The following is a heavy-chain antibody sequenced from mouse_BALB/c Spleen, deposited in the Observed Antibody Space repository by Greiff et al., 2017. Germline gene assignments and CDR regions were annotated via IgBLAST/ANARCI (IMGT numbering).Heavy chain of an antibody. Sequence: EVKVVESGGGLVQPGGSRKLSCAASGFTFSSFGMHWVRQAPEKGLEWVAYISSGSSTIYYADTVKGRFTISRDNPKNTLFLQMTSLRSEDTAMYYCARDGNYWFAYWGQGTLVTVSA. CDR3: ARDGNYWFAY. CDR2: ISSGSSTI. V-gene: IGHV5-17*02. CDR1: GFTFSSFG. D-gene: IGHD2-1*01. J-gene: IGHJ3*01.